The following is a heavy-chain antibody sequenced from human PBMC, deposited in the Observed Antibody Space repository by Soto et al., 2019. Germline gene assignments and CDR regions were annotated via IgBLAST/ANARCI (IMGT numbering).Heavy chain of an antibody. CDR1: GFTFSSYW. V-gene: IGHV3-7*03. CDR2: IKQAGSEK. Sequence: LRLSCAASGFTFSSYWMSWVRQAPGKGLEWVAHIKQAGSEKYYVDSVKGRFTISRDNAKNSLYLQMNSLRAWVTAVYYCARAPCGPASINWFDPGCQGALVTVSS. J-gene: IGHJ5*02. CDR3: ARAPCGPASINWFDP.